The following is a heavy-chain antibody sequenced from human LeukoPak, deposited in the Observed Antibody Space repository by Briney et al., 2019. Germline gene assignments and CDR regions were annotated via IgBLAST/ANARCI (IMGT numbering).Heavy chain of an antibody. CDR2: TNSDGSST. Sequence: GGSLRLSCAASGFTFSTYWMHWVRQAPGKGLVWVSRTNSDGSSTSYADSVRGRFTISRDNSKNTLYLQMNSLRAEDTAVYYCAPGGDYTFFDYWGQGTLVTVSS. J-gene: IGHJ4*02. V-gene: IGHV3-74*01. CDR3: APGGDYTFFDY. D-gene: IGHD4-17*01. CDR1: GFTFSTYW.